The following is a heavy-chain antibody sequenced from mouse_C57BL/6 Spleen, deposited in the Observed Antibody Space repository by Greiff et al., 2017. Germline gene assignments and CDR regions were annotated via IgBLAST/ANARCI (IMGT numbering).Heavy chain of an antibody. J-gene: IGHJ2*01. D-gene: IGHD2-12*01. CDR3: AYDVFFDD. Sequence: EVKLMESGPVLVKPGASVKMSCKASGYTFTDYYMNWVKQSHGKSLEWIGVINPYNGGTSYNQKFKGKATLTVDKSSSTAYMELNSLTSEDSAVYYCAYDVFFDDWGQGTTLTVSS. CDR2: INPYNGGT. V-gene: IGHV1-19*01. CDR1: GYTFTDYY.